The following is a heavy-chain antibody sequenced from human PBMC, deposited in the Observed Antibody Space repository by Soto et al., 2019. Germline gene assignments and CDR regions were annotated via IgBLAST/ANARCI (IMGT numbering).Heavy chain of an antibody. CDR3: TASSGWYNAFDI. Sequence: GGSLRLSCAASGFTFSSYAMSRVRQAPGKGLEWVSAISGSGGSTYYADSVKGRFTISRDNSKNTLYLQMNSLRAEDTAVYYCTASSGWYNAFDIWGQGTMVTGSS. CDR1: GFTFSSYA. J-gene: IGHJ3*02. V-gene: IGHV3-23*01. CDR2: ISGSGGST. D-gene: IGHD6-19*01.